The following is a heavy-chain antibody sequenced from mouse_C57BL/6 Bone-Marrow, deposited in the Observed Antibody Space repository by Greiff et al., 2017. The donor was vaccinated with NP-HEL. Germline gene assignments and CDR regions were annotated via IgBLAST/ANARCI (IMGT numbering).Heavy chain of an antibody. CDR2: ISYDGSN. Sequence: EVKLVESGPGLVKPSQSLSLTCSVTGYSITSGYYWNWIRQFPGNKLEWMGYISYDGSNNYNPSLKNRISITRDTSKNQFFLKLNSVTTEDTATYYCALLGAYWGQGTLVTVSA. CDR1: GYSITSGYY. D-gene: IGHD3-3*01. CDR3: ALLGAY. J-gene: IGHJ3*01. V-gene: IGHV3-6*01.